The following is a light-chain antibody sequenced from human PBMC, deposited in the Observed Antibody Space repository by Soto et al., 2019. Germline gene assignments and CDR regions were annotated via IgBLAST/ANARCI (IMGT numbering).Light chain of an antibody. CDR1: LGISSW. CDR3: HQASSFPLS. V-gene: IGKV1-12*01. CDR2: KAS. J-gene: IGKJ4*01. Sequence: EIQIPPSPSSVSTSVRDRVTISCRASLGISSWLACYQQKPGKAPKLLINKASTLQTGVPSRFSGSGSGTDFTLTITNLQPEDFATYYCHQASSFPLSFGGGTKVDIK.